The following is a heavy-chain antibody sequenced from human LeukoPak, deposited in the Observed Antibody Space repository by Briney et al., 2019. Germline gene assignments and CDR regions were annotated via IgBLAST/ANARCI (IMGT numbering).Heavy chain of an antibody. CDR2: ISGGGSAT. D-gene: IGHD5-18*01. Sequence: PGGFLRLSCAASGFTFSSYWMHWVRQAPGKGLVWMSRISGGGSATSYADSVKGRFTISRDNAKNTLYLQMNSLRAEDTAVYYCASGVLAAMVPDYWGQGILVTISS. V-gene: IGHV3-74*01. J-gene: IGHJ4*02. CDR3: ASGVLAAMVPDY. CDR1: GFTFSSYW.